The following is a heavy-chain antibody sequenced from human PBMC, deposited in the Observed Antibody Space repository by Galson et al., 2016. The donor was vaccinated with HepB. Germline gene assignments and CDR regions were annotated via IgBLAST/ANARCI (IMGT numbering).Heavy chain of an antibody. J-gene: IGHJ3*02. D-gene: IGHD6-19*01. Sequence: SETLSLTCTVSGDSISRSSTYFWGWVRQPPGRGLEFIGTVYYSGITNYNPSLKSRLTMSVDTSTNQFSLRLTSVTAADTAIYYCARLLTGRWLVLSSFDIWGQGTMVTVSS. CDR2: VYYSGIT. CDR1: GDSISRSSTYF. V-gene: IGHV4-39*01. CDR3: ARLLTGRWLVLSSFDI.